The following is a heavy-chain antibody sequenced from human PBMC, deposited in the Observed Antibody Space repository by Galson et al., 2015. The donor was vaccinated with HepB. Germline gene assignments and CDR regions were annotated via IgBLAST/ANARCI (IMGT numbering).Heavy chain of an antibody. CDR1: GGTFSSYT. Sequence: SVKVSCKASGGTFSSYTISWVRQAPGQGLEWMGRIIPILGIANYAQKFQGRVTITADKSTSTAYMELSSLRSEDTAVYYCARSEDIVVVVAAKPTYFDYWGQGTLVTVSS. J-gene: IGHJ4*02. D-gene: IGHD2-15*01. V-gene: IGHV1-69*02. CDR3: ARSEDIVVVVAAKPTYFDY. CDR2: IIPILGIA.